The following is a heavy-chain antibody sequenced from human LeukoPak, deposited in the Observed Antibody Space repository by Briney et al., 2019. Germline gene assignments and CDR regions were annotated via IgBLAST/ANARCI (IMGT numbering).Heavy chain of an antibody. CDR1: GGSISSYH. Sequence: SETLSLTCTVSGGSISSYHWSWIRQPPGKGLEWIGSIYHSGSTYYNPSLKSRVTISVDTSKNQFSLKLSSVTAADTAVYYCAHITMIVVEPKIPDYWGQGTLVTVSS. CDR2: IYHSGST. D-gene: IGHD3-22*01. J-gene: IGHJ4*02. V-gene: IGHV4-59*04. CDR3: AHITMIVVEPKIPDY.